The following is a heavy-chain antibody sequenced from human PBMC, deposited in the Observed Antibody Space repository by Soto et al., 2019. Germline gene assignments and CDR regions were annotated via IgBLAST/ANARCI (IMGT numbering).Heavy chain of an antibody. J-gene: IGHJ4*02. CDR3: ARSLLQGSSPAY. D-gene: IGHD2-2*01. V-gene: IGHV3-30-3*01. CDR2: ISYDGSNK. Sequence: GGSLRLSCAASGFTFSSYAMHWVRQAPGKGLEWVAVISYDGSNKYYADSVKGRFTISRDNSKNTLYLQMNSLRAEDTAVYYFARSLLQGSSPAYWGQGTLVTVSS. CDR1: GFTFSSYA.